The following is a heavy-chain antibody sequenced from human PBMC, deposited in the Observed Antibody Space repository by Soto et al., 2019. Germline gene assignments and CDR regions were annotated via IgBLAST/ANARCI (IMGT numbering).Heavy chain of an antibody. Sequence: EVQLVESGGGLVQPGGSLRLSCAASGFTFRNYWMYWVRQAPGQGLEWVSRINSDGSVSSYADSVKGRLTISRDNVKNTLYLLMDSLRAEDTAVYYCARGDCVGGSCYSLAGSFYYYMDASGKGTTVTVFS. CDR3: ARGDCVGGSCYSLAGSFYYYMDA. D-gene: IGHD2-15*01. CDR1: GFTFRNYW. V-gene: IGHV3-74*02. CDR2: INSDGSVS. J-gene: IGHJ6*03.